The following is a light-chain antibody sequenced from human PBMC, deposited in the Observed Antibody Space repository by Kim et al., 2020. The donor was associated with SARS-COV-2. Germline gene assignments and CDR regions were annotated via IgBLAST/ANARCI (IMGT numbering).Light chain of an antibody. CDR2: RDN. CDR1: KLGDKY. J-gene: IGLJ1*01. V-gene: IGLV3-1*01. CDR3: QAWDSSIYV. Sequence: SYELTQPPSVSVSPGQTASITCSGDKLGDKYASWYQQKPGQSPVVVIFRDNRRPSGIPERFSGSNSGNTGTLTISGTQAMDEADYYCQAWDSSIYVFGTGTKVTVL.